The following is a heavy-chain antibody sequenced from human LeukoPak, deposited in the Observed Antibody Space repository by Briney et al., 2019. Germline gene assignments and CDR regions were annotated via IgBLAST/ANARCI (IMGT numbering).Heavy chain of an antibody. D-gene: IGHD2-21*01. CDR1: GGSFRGYY. Sequence: SETLSLPCAVYGGSFRGYYLRWIRQPPGKGLEWIGEINHSGSTNYNPSLKSRVTISVDTSKNQFSLRLSSVTAADTAVYYCARGVVIAPQTFDYWGQGTLVTVSS. CDR2: INHSGST. CDR3: ARGVVIAPQTFDY. V-gene: IGHV4-34*01. J-gene: IGHJ4*02.